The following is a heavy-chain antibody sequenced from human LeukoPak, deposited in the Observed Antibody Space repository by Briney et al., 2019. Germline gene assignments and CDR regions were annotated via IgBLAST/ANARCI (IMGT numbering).Heavy chain of an antibody. V-gene: IGHV1-24*01. CDR3: ATDNGWDGDYALYNWFDP. Sequence: GASVKVSCKVSRYTLTELSMHWVRQAPGKGLEWMGGFDPEDGETIYAQKFQGRVTMTEDTSTDTAYMELSSLRSEDTAVYYCATDNGWDGDYALYNWFDPWGQGTLVTVSS. CDR2: FDPEDGET. D-gene: IGHD4-17*01. J-gene: IGHJ5*02. CDR1: RYTLTELS.